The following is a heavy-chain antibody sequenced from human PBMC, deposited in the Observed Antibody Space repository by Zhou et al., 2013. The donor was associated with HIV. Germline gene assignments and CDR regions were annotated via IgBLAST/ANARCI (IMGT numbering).Heavy chain of an antibody. V-gene: IGHV1-69*15. CDR1: GVTFRRSA. CDR3: ARGTNPGYCSSTSCFENWFDP. CDR2: IIPIFGTA. D-gene: IGHD2-2*01. J-gene: IGHJ5*02. Sequence: QVQLVQSGGEVNKPGSSVKVSCKASGVTFRRSAFSWVRQAPGQGLEWMGRIIPIFGTANYAQKFQGRVTITADESTSTAYMELSSLRSEDTAVYYCARGTNPGYCSSTSCFENWFDPWGQGTLVTVSS.